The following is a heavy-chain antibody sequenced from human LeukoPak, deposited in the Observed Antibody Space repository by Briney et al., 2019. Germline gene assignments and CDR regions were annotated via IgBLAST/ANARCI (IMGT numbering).Heavy chain of an antibody. CDR2: IYYSGST. CDR3: AKGQEYSSSSGESDY. J-gene: IGHJ4*02. V-gene: IGHV4-59*11. CDR1: GGSISSHY. D-gene: IGHD6-6*01. Sequence: SETLSLTCTVSGGSISSHYWSWIRQPPGKGLEWIGYIYYSGSTNYNPSLKSRVTISVDTSKNQFSLKLSSVTAADTAVYYCAKGQEYSSSSGESDYWGQGTLVTVSS.